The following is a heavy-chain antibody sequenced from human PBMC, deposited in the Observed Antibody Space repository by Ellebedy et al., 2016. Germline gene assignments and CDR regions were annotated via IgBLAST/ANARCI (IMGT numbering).Heavy chain of an antibody. CDR2: IYYSGST. V-gene: IGHV4-34*01. CDR1: GGSFSGYY. CDR3: ARFVILLATVTTPSGFDY. J-gene: IGHJ4*02. D-gene: IGHD4-11*01. Sequence: SETLSLTCAVYGGSFSGYYWSWIRQPPGKGLEWIGSIYYSGSTYYNPSLKSRVTISVDTSKNQFSLKLSSVTAADTAVYYCARFVILLATVTTPSGFDYWGQGTLVTVSS.